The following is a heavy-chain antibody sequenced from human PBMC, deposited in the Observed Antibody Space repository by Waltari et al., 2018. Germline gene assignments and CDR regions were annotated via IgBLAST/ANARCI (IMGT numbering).Heavy chain of an antibody. CDR1: GGSISSGGYS. D-gene: IGHD3-22*01. CDR2: IYHSGST. CDR3: ARGRRRADYYDSSARTWDAFDI. J-gene: IGHJ3*02. V-gene: IGHV4-30-2*01. Sequence: QLQLQESGSGLVKPSQTLSLTCAVSGGSISSGGYSWSWIRQPPGQGLEWIGYIYHSGSTYYNPSLKSRVTISVDRSKNQFSLKLSSVTAADTAVYYCARGRRRADYYDSSARTWDAFDIWGQGTMVTVSS.